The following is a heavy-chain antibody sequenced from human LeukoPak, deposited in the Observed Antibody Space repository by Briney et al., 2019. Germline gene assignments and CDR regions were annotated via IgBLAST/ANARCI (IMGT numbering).Heavy chain of an antibody. D-gene: IGHD3-3*01. Sequence: ASVKVSCKASGYTFTSYTIHWVRQAPGQRLEWMGWISADNGDTKSSQRFQGRVTMTRNTSISTAYMELSSLRSEDTAVYYCARGLGLRFLEWLPQWNYYGMDVWGQGTTVTVSS. J-gene: IGHJ6*02. V-gene: IGHV1-3*01. CDR3: ARGLGLRFLEWLPQWNYYGMDV. CDR1: GYTFTSYT. CDR2: ISADNGDT.